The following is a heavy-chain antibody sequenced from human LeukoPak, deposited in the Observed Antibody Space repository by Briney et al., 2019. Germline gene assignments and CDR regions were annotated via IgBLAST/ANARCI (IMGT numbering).Heavy chain of an antibody. V-gene: IGHV3-64D*09. CDR1: GFTFTSYA. CDR2: ITGNGGRT. CDR3: VKVLGAYIADY. Sequence: GRSLRLSCPASGFTFTSYAMHSVRQAPGQGLEYVSTITGNGGRTYYADSVKGRFTISRDNSKNTLYLQMSSLRPEDTAVYYCVKVLGAYIADYWGQGTLVTVSS. J-gene: IGHJ4*02. D-gene: IGHD3-3*02.